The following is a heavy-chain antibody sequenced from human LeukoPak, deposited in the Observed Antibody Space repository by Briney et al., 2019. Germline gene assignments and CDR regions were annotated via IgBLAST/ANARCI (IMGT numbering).Heavy chain of an antibody. CDR2: SNPNSGGP. CDR3: ARGVELVPAAIVWFDP. J-gene: IGHJ5*02. CDR1: GYTFPDYY. D-gene: IGHD2-2*01. V-gene: IGHV1-2*02. Sequence: SVTVSCQASGYTFPDYYMHWVRQPPRQGLAGMGWSNPNSGGPNYAQKFQGRVTMTRDTSISTGYMELSRLRSDDTAVYYCARGVELVPAAIVWFDPWGQGTLVTVSS.